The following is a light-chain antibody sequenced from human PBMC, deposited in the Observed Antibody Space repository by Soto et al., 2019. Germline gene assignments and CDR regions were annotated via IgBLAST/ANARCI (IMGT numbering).Light chain of an antibody. Sequence: QSVLTQPASVSGSPGQSIAISCTGTSSDVGAFQYVSWYQQHPGKAPKLMIYEVTNRPSGVSSRFSGSKSGNTASLTISGLQADDEANSYCTSYTNNNALIFGGGTKLTVL. J-gene: IGLJ2*01. CDR2: EVT. CDR1: SSDVGAFQY. V-gene: IGLV2-14*01. CDR3: TSYTNNNALI.